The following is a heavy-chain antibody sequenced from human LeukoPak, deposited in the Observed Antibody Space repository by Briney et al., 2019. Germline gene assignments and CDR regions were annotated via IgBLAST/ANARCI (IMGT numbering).Heavy chain of an antibody. CDR1: GGSISSYY. Sequence: SETLSLTCTVSGGSISSYYWSWIRQPPGKGLEWIGYIYYSGSTNYNPSLKSRVTISEDTSKNQFSLKLSSVTAADTAVYYCARAGYYYGSGSYYFDYWGQGTLVTVSS. CDR2: IYYSGST. V-gene: IGHV4-59*01. D-gene: IGHD3-10*01. J-gene: IGHJ4*02. CDR3: ARAGYYYGSGSYYFDY.